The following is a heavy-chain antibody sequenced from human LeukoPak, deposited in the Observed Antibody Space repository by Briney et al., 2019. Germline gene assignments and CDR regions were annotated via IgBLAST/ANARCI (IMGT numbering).Heavy chain of an antibody. CDR2: IYHIGST. J-gene: IGHJ4*02. CDR3: ARAGWIITSGIYY. CDR1: GYSISRGYY. D-gene: IGHD3-10*01. V-gene: IGHV4-38-2*01. Sequence: SETLSLTCGVSGYSISRGYYWAWIRQPPGKGLEWIGTIYHIGSTYYTPSLGSRVTISVDTSKNEFSLNLKSVTAADTAVYYCARAGWIITSGIYYWGQGALVTVSS.